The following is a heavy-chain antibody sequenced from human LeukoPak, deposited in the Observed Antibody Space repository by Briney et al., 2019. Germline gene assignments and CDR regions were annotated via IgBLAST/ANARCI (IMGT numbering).Heavy chain of an antibody. J-gene: IGHJ4*02. V-gene: IGHV4-34*01. D-gene: IGHD1-20*01. CDR2: INHSGST. CDR3: ARTLDQFVTAG. CDR1: GGSFSGYY. Sequence: SETLSLTCAVYGGSFSGYYWSWIRQPPGKGLEWIGEINHSGSTNYNPSLKSRVTISVDTSKNQFSLKLSSVTAADTAVYYCARTLDQFVTAGWGQGTLVTVSS.